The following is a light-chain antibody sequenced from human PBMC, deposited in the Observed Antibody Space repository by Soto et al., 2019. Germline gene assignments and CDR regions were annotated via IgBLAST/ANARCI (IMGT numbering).Light chain of an antibody. Sequence: QSVLTQPASVSGSPGQSITISCTGTSSDVGGYNFVSWYQQHPGRAPKLMIYDVSNRPSGVSIRFSGSKSGNTASLTISGLHTEDEADYYCSSYTSSSTLLFGGGTKLTVL. CDR1: SSDVGGYNF. CDR2: DVS. V-gene: IGLV2-14*03. J-gene: IGLJ2*01. CDR3: SSYTSSSTLL.